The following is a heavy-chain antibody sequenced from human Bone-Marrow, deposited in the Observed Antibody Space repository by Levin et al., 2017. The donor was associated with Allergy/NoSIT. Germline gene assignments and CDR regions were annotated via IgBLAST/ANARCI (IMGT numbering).Heavy chain of an antibody. CDR2: IIPIFGTA. Sequence: KISCKASGGTFSSYAISWVRQAPGQGLEWMGGIIPIFGTANYAQKFQGRVTITADESTSTAYMELSSLRSEDTAVYYCARDRCSGGSCYGGYYYYGMDVWGQGTTVTVSS. D-gene: IGHD2-15*01. CDR1: GGTFSSYA. V-gene: IGHV1-69*01. CDR3: ARDRCSGGSCYGGYYYYGMDV. J-gene: IGHJ6*02.